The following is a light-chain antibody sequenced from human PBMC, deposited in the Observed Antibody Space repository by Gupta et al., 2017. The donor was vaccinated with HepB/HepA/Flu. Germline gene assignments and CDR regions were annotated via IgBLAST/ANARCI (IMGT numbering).Light chain of an antibody. CDR2: KIS. J-gene: IGKJ1*01. CDR3: RQATEFPRT. Sequence: DIVMTQTPLSSPVTLGQPASISCRSSESLLHNNGNTYLSWLHQRPGQPPRLLIYKISNRFSGVPDRFSGRGAGRYFTMKISRVEAEDVGIYYCRQATEFPRTFGQGTKVEIK. CDR1: ESLLHNNGNTY. V-gene: IGKV2-24*01.